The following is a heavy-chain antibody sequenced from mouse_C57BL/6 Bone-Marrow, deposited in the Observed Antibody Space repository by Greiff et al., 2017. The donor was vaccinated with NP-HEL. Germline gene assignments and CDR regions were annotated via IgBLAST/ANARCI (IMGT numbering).Heavy chain of an antibody. D-gene: IGHD1-1*01. CDR2: IDPNSGGT. Sequence: QVQLQQPGADLVKPGASVKLSCKASGYTFTSYWMHWVKQRPGRGLEWIGRIDPNSGGTKFNEKFKTKATLTVDKPSSTAYMQLSSLTSADSAVYYCARDDYGSRGWYFDVWGTGTTVTVSS. J-gene: IGHJ1*03. V-gene: IGHV1-72*01. CDR1: GYTFTSYW. CDR3: ARDDYGSRGWYFDV.